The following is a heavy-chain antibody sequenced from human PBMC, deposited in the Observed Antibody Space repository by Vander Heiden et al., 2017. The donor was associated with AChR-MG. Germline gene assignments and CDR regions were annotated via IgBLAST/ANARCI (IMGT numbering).Heavy chain of an antibody. CDR3: ATNGLSSGGRLGNY. J-gene: IGHJ4*02. CDR2: ISGSGGST. V-gene: IGHV3-23*01. Sequence: EVQLLESGGGLVQPGGSLRLSCAASGFTFSSYAMSWVRQAPGKGLEWVSAISGSGGSTYYADSVKGRFTISRDNSKNTLYLQMNSLRAEDTAVYYCATNGLSSGGRLGNYWGQGTLVTVSS. CDR1: GFTFSSYA. D-gene: IGHD6-25*01.